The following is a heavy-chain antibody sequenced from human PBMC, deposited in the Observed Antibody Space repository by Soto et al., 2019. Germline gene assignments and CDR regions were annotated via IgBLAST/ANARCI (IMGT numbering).Heavy chain of an antibody. CDR1: GYRFTSYG. D-gene: IGHD2-15*01. CDR2: IRPYTGDT. CDR3: ARSCSGGSCRSAY. V-gene: IGHV1-18*04. Sequence: QVQLVQSGAELKKPGASVRVSCKATGYRFTSYGINWVRQAPGQGREWMGWIRPYTGDTKYIQSLRGRVTMTTDTSTSTAYMELRSLTSDRTAMYYCARSCSGGSCRSAYWGQGPLVPVPP. J-gene: IGHJ4*02.